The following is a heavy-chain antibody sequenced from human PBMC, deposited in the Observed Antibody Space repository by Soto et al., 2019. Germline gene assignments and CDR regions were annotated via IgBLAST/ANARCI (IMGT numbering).Heavy chain of an antibody. Sequence: EVQLVESGGGLVQPGGSLRLSCAASGFTFSSYEMNWVRQAPGKGLEWVSYISSSGSTMYYADSVKGRFTISRNNAKNLLYLQMISLRAEDTAVYYCARDRGSSWLDYWGQGTLVTVSS. D-gene: IGHD6-13*01. CDR1: GFTFSSYE. V-gene: IGHV3-48*03. CDR2: ISSSGSTM. J-gene: IGHJ4*02. CDR3: ARDRGSSWLDY.